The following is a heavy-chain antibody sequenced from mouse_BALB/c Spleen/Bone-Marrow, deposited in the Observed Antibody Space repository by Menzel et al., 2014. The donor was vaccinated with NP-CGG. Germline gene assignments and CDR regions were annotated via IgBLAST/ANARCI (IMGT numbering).Heavy chain of an antibody. V-gene: IGHV14-3*02. CDR1: GFNIKDTY. J-gene: IGHJ4*01. CDR3: ARXEXYAKDY. CDR2: IDPANGNT. Sequence: VQLQQSGAELVKPGASVKLSCTASGFNIKDTYMHWVKQRPEQGLEWIGRIDPANGNTKYDPKFQGKATITADTSSNTAYLQLSXXXSXDXXXYXXARXEXYAKDYWGQGPSVTDSS.